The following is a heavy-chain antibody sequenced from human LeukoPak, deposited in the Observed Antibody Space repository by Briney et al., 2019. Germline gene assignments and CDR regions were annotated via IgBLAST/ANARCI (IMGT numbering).Heavy chain of an antibody. CDR1: GFTFSSYS. J-gene: IGHJ4*02. CDR2: ISSSSSYI. CDR3: ARCYGAYYDFWSGYKGYYFDY. V-gene: IGHV3-21*01. Sequence: GGSLRLSCAASGFTFSSYSMNWVRQAPGKGLEWVSSISSSSSYIYYADSVKGRFTISRDNAKNSLYLQMNSLRAEDTAVYYCARCYGAYYDFWSGYKGYYFDYWGQGTLVTVSS. D-gene: IGHD3-3*01.